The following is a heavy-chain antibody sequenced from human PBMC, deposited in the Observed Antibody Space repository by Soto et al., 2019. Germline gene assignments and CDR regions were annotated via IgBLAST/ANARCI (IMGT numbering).Heavy chain of an antibody. D-gene: IGHD6-13*01. J-gene: IGHJ5*02. CDR1: GFTFRSFT. CDR2: ISSNSAYI. V-gene: IGHV3-21*01. Sequence: TGGSLRLSCAASGFTFRSFTMNWVRQAPGRGLEWVSTISSNSAYIYYTDALRGRFTISRDNAKNSLHLQMNSLRAEDTAVYYCTRDASRDSSARGWFDPWGPGTLVTVSS. CDR3: TRDASRDSSARGWFDP.